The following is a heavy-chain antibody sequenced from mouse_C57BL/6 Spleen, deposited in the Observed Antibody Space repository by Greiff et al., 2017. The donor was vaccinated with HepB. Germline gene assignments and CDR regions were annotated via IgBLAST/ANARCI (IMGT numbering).Heavy chain of an antibody. CDR2: ISSGGSYT. J-gene: IGHJ2*01. CDR1: GFTFSSYG. CDR3: ARQGETRTGTGTDY. Sequence: EVQRVESGGDLVKPGGSLKLSCAASGFTFSSYGMSWVRQTPDKRLEWVATISSGGSYTYYPDSVKGRFTISRDNAKNTLYLQMSSLKSEDTAMYYCARQGETRTGTGTDYWGQGTTLTVSS. V-gene: IGHV5-6*01. D-gene: IGHD4-1*01.